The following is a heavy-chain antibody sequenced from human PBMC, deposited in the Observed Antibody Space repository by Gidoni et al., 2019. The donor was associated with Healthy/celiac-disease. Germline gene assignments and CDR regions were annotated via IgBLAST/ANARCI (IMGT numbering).Heavy chain of an antibody. Sequence: EVQLVESGGGLVQPGGSLRLSCAASGFTFSSYSMNWVRQAPGKGLEWVSYISSSSSTIYYADSVKGRFTISRDNAKNSLYLQMNSLRAEDTAVYYCARDSGVGAAADPAFDIWGQGTMVTVSS. CDR1: GFTFSSYS. V-gene: IGHV3-48*01. CDR2: ISSSSSTI. D-gene: IGHD6-13*01. J-gene: IGHJ3*02. CDR3: ARDSGVGAAADPAFDI.